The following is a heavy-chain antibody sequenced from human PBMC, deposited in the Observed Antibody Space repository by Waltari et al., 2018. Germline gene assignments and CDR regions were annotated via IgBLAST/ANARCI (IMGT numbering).Heavy chain of an antibody. CDR1: GGTFSSYA. D-gene: IGHD2-2*01. CDR3: ARGVVPAAGYYYYYYGMDV. V-gene: IGHV1-69*01. CDR2: IIPIFGTA. J-gene: IGHJ6*02. Sequence: QVQLVQSGAEVKKPGSSVKVSCKASGGTFSSYAISWVRQAPGQGLEWMGGIIPIFGTANYAQKVQGRVTITADESTSTAYMELSSLRSEDTAVYYCARGVVPAAGYYYYYYGMDVWGQGTTVTVSS.